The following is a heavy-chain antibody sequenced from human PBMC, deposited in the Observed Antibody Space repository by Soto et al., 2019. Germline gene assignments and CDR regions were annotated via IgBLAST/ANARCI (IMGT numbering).Heavy chain of an antibody. Sequence: VSVKVACKASGYTFTVYAMHWVRQAPGQRLEWMGWINAGNGNTKYSQKFQGRVTITRDTSASTAYMELSSLRSEDTSVYYCARAVAVPADFDYWGQGTLVTVSS. J-gene: IGHJ4*02. CDR3: ARAVAVPADFDY. D-gene: IGHD6-19*01. V-gene: IGHV1-3*01. CDR1: GYTFTVYA. CDR2: INAGNGNT.